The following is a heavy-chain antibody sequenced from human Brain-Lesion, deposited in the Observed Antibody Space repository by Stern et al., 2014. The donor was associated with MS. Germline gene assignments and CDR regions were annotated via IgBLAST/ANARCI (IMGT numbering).Heavy chain of an antibody. V-gene: IGHV1-2*04. CDR2: IKPYSGDT. J-gene: IGHJ6*02. CDR1: GYTFTDYF. Sequence: VQLVESGAEVKKPGASVKVSCKASGYTFTDYFMHWVRQAPGQGLEWLGWIKPYSGDTKYAQKFQGWVTMTRDSSISTAYMELNSLRSDDTAVYYCARVPGGVFGGMDVWGQGTTVT. D-gene: IGHD4-23*01. CDR3: ARVPGGVFGGMDV.